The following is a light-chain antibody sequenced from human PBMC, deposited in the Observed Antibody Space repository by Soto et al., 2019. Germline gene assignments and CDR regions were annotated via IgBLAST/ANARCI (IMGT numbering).Light chain of an antibody. V-gene: IGKV3-15*01. CDR1: QSVSSSH. CDR2: GAS. J-gene: IGKJ2*01. CDR3: QQYNNWPPFMYT. Sequence: EIVLTQSPGTLSLSPGERATLSCRASQSVSSSHLAWYQQKPGQAPRLLIYGASTRATGIPVRFSGSGSGTEFTLTISSLQSEDFAVYYCQQYNNWPPFMYTFGQGTKVDIK.